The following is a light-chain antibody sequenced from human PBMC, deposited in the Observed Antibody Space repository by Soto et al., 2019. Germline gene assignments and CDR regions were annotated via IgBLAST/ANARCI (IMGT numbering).Light chain of an antibody. Sequence: CRGSQTISNYLNWYQQKPGTAPKLLTFAASRLQSGVPSRFIGSGSGTAFTLTISSLKPEDFATYYCQQSYSTPYTLGQGTRLEIK. V-gene: IGKV1-39*01. J-gene: IGKJ5*01. CDR3: QQSYSTPYT. CDR1: QTISNY. CDR2: AAS.